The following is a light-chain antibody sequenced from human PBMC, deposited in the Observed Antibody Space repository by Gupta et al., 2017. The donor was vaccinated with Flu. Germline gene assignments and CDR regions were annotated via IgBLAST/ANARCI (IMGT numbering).Light chain of an antibody. CDR3: QQYNTYSRT. Sequence: GDRVTITCRASQSISSWLAWYQQKPGTAPKLLIYKASTLESGVPSRFSGSGSGTAFTLTISSLQPDDFATYYCQQYNTYSRTFGQETKVEIK. J-gene: IGKJ1*01. V-gene: IGKV1-5*03. CDR1: QSISSW. CDR2: KAS.